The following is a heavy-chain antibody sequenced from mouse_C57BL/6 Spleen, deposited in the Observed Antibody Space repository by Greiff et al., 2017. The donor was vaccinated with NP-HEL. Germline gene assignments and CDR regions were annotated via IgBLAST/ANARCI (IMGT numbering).Heavy chain of an antibody. Sequence: EVQVVESGGGLVKPGGSLKLSCAASGFTFSDYGMHWVRQAPEKGLEWVAYISSGSSTIYYADTVKGRFTISRDNAKNTRFLQMTRLRSEDTAMYYCGRPHDSNYGFAYWGQGTLVTVSA. V-gene: IGHV5-17*01. CDR1: GFTFSDYG. CDR2: ISSGSSTI. D-gene: IGHD2-5*01. J-gene: IGHJ3*01. CDR3: GRPHDSNYGFAY.